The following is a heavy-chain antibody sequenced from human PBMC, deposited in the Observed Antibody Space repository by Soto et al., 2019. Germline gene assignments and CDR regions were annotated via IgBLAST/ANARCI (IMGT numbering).Heavy chain of an antibody. CDR3: ARPKGSYSSGYYYFDY. CDR1: GGTFSTYA. J-gene: IGHJ4*02. CDR2: IIPLFGTA. D-gene: IGHD6-19*01. V-gene: IGHV1-69*13. Sequence: SVKVSCKTSGGTFSTYAIYWVRQAPGQGLEWMGAIIPLFGTADYAQKFQGRVTITADESTSTAYMELSSLRSEDTAVYYCARPKGSYSSGYYYFDYWXQGTLVTVSS.